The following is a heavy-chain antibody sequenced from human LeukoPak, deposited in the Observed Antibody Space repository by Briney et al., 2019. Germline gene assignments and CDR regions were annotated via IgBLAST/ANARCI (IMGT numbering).Heavy chain of an antibody. V-gene: IGHV3-23*01. CDR1: GFTFSSYA. J-gene: IGHJ3*02. Sequence: PGGFLRLSCAASGFTFSSYAMSWVRQAPGKGLEWVSAISGSGGSTYYADSVKGRFTISRDNSENTLYLQMNSLRAEDTAVYYCAKVSCRLLAPGAFDIWGQGTMVTVSS. CDR2: ISGSGGST. D-gene: IGHD2-15*01. CDR3: AKVSCRLLAPGAFDI.